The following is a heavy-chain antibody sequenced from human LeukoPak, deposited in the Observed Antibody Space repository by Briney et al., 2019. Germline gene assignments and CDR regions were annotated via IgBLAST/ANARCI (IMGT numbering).Heavy chain of an antibody. D-gene: IGHD4-17*01. J-gene: IGHJ4*02. Sequence: PSETLSLTCTVSGGSISSYYWSRIRQPPGKGLEWIGYIYYSGSTNYNPSLKSRVTISVDTSKNQFSLKLSSVTAADTAVYYCARVALQYGDFSPYYFDYWGQGTLVTVSS. CDR2: IYYSGST. CDR3: ARVALQYGDFSPYYFDY. V-gene: IGHV4-59*01. CDR1: GGSISSYY.